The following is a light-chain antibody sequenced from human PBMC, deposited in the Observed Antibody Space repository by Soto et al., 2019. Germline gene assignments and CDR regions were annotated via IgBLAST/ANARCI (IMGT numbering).Light chain of an antibody. J-gene: IGLJ2*01. CDR1: SSDVGSYNR. V-gene: IGLV2-18*02. CDR2: EVS. Sequence: QSALTQPPSVSGSPGPSVTISCAGTSSDVGSYNRVSWYQQPPGTAPKLMIYEVSNRPSGVPDRFSGYKSGNTASLTISGLQAEDEADYYCSSYTSSSTLVFGGVTKVTVL. CDR3: SSYTSSSTLV.